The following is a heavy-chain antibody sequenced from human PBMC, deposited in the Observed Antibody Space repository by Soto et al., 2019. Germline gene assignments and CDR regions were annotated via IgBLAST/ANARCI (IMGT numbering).Heavy chain of an antibody. Sequence: QVQLVQSGAEVKKPGSSVKVSCKSSGGTFSSYVISWVRQAPGQGLEWMGGIIPILGTANYAQKFQGRDTITADEFTSTAYMELSSLRSEDTAVYYCARDRGYYDSSGSWNYYYGMDVWGQGTTVTVSS. CDR3: ARDRGYYDSSGSWNYYYGMDV. V-gene: IGHV1-69*11. D-gene: IGHD3-22*01. CDR2: IIPILGTA. CDR1: GGTFSSYV. J-gene: IGHJ6*02.